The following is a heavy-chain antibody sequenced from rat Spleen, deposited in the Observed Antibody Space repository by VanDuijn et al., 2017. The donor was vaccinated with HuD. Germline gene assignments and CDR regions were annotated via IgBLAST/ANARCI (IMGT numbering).Heavy chain of an antibody. J-gene: IGHJ2*01. CDR3: AVSGYGY. V-gene: IGHV5-58*01. D-gene: IGHD4-3*01. Sequence: EVQLAESGGGLVQPGRSMKLSCAASGFTFSKYWMYWVRQAPGKGLEWVSSISSDGVNTYYPDSVRGRFTISRDNAENTVYLQMNSLRYEDTATYYCAVSGYGYWGQGIMVTVSS. CDR2: ISSDGVNT. CDR1: GFTFSKYW.